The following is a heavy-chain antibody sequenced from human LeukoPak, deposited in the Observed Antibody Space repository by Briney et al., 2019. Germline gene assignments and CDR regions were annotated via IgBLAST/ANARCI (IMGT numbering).Heavy chain of an antibody. CDR3: VRDHYYNSSGYTFGY. CDR1: GGSISSYY. Sequence: SETLSLTCTVSGGSISSYYWSWIRQPPGKGLERIGYIYSSGSTNYNPSLKGRVTISIDTSKNQFSLKLSSVTAADTAVYYCVRDHYYNSSGYTFGYWGQGTLVTVSS. D-gene: IGHD3-22*01. V-gene: IGHV4-59*01. J-gene: IGHJ4*02. CDR2: IYSSGST.